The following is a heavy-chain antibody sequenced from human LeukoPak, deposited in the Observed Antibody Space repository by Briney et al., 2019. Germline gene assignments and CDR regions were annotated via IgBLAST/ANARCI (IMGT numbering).Heavy chain of an antibody. CDR3: ARVERLTDAFDI. CDR2: ISAYNGNT. V-gene: IGHV1-18*01. CDR1: GYTFTSYG. D-gene: IGHD3-3*01. Sequence: ASVKVSCKASGYTFTSYGISWVRQAPGQGREWMGWISAYNGNTNYAQKLQGRVTMTTDTSTSTAYMELRSLRSDDTAVYYCARVERLTDAFDIWGQGTMVTVSS. J-gene: IGHJ3*02.